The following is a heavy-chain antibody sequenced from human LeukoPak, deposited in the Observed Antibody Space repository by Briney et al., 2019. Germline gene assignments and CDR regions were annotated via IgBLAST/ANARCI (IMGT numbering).Heavy chain of an antibody. V-gene: IGHV3-7*01. CDR2: IKEDGSEK. D-gene: IGHD6-6*01. CDR3: AREGAYSSSSTFDY. J-gene: IGHJ4*02. Sequence: GGSLRLSCAASGFTFNRDWTAWVRQAPGKGLEWVANIKEDGSEKNYVDSVKGRFTISRDNAKNSLYLQMDSLRAEDTAVYYCAREGAYSSSSTFDYWGQGTLVTVSS. CDR1: GFTFNRDW.